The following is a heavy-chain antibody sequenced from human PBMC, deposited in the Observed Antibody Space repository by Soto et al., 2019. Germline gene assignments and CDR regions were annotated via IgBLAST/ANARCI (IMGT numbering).Heavy chain of an antibody. J-gene: IGHJ1*01. CDR2: ISGSGGTT. CDR3: AKDQAAAGTISRYFQC. D-gene: IGHD6-13*01. CDR1: GFTFSSYA. Sequence: EVQLLESGGGLVQPEGSLRLSCAASGFTFSSYAMSWVRQAPGKGLEWVSGISGSGGTTYYADSVKGRFTISRDNSKNTLYLQVNSLRAEDTAVYYCAKDQAAAGTISRYFQCWGQGTLVTVSS. V-gene: IGHV3-23*01.